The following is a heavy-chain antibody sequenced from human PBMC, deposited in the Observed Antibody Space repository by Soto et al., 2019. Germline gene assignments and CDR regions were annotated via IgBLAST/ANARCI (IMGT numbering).Heavy chain of an antibody. J-gene: IGHJ4*02. D-gene: IGHD2-2*01. CDR3: ARDSCRNTSCAANY. CDR2: ISSTSSNI. Sequence: EVQLMESGGGLVKPGGSLRLSCAASGFTFSTYSMNWVRQAPGKGLEWISYISSTSSNIYYADSVKGRFTISRDNARNSLYLQMNSLRDEDTAVYYCARDSCRNTSCAANYWGQGTLVTVSS. CDR1: GFTFSTYS. V-gene: IGHV3-21*05.